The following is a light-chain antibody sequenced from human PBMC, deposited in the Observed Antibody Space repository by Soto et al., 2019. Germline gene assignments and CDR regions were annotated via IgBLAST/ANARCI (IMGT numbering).Light chain of an antibody. CDR2: EVS. Sequence: QSALTQPASVSGSPGQSITIPCTGTSSDIGGYNYVSWYQQHPGKAPKLLIYEVSNRPSWVSNRFSGSKSGNTASLTISGLQAEDEADYYCSSYTSSTNPYVFGTGTKLTVL. V-gene: IGLV2-14*01. J-gene: IGLJ1*01. CDR1: SSDIGGYNY. CDR3: SSYTSSTNPYV.